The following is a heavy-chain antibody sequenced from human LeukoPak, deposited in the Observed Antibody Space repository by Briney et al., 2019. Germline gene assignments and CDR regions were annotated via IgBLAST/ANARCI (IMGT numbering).Heavy chain of an antibody. CDR1: GGSFSGYY. D-gene: IGHD3-10*01. CDR2: INHSGST. Sequence: SETLSLTCAVYGGSFSGYYWSWIRQPPGKGLEWIGEINHSGSTNYNPSLKSRVTILVDTSKNQFSLKLSSVTAADTALYYCARDLPTMARGVIITGRGVLVAYWGQGTLVTVSS. CDR3: ARDLPTMARGVIITGRGVLVAY. J-gene: IGHJ4*02. V-gene: IGHV4-34*01.